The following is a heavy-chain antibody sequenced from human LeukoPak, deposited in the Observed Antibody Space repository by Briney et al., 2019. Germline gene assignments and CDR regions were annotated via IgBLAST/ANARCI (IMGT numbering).Heavy chain of an antibody. CDR3: ARDMCSSTSCSYYGMDV. D-gene: IGHD2-2*01. J-gene: IGHJ6*02. CDR2: IWYDGSNK. Sequence: GGSLRLSCAASGFTFSSYGMHWVRQAPGKGLEWVAVIWYDGSNKYYADSVKGRFTISRDNSKNTLYLQMNSLRAEDTAVYYCARDMCSSTSCSYYGMDVWGQGTTVTVSS. V-gene: IGHV3-33*01. CDR1: GFTFSSYG.